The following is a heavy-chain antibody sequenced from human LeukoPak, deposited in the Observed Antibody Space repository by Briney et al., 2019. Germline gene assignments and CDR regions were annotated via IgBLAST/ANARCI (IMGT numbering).Heavy chain of an antibody. V-gene: IGHV3-30*18. CDR3: AKGRRFGELLSDFDY. D-gene: IGHD3-10*01. J-gene: IGHJ4*02. CDR2: ISYDGSNK. Sequence: PGRSLRLSCAASGFTFSSYGMHWVRQAPGKGLEWVAVISYDGSNKYYADSVKGRFTISRDNSKNTLYLQMNSLRAEDTAVYYCAKGRRFGELLSDFDYWGQGTLVTVSS. CDR1: GFTFSSYG.